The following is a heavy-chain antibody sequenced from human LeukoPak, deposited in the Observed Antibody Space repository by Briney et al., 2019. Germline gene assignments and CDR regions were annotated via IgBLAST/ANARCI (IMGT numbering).Heavy chain of an antibody. CDR3: ARNEWADY. CDR1: GFTFSNFA. J-gene: IGHJ4*02. Sequence: GGSLRLSCAASGFTFSNFAMTWVRQAPGKGPEWVSYISGSSRTIYYADSVKGRFAISRDNAKNSLYLQMNSLRDEDTAVYYCARNEWADYWGQGTLVTVSS. D-gene: IGHD1-26*01. CDR2: ISGSSRTI. V-gene: IGHV3-48*02.